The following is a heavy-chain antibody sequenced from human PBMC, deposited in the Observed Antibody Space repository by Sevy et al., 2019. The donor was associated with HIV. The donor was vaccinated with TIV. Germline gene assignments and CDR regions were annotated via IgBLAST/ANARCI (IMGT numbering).Heavy chain of an antibody. Sequence: ASVKVSCKASGYSFTAYYIHWVRQAPGQGLEWMGWINPNSDGTNYAQKFQGRVTMTSDASINTASMELTRLRSDDTAVYYCTRDGRIFGSGPPDSWGQGTLVTVSS. CDR1: GYSFTAYY. CDR2: INPNSDGT. CDR3: TRDGRIFGSGPPDS. J-gene: IGHJ4*02. D-gene: IGHD2-15*01. V-gene: IGHV1-2*02.